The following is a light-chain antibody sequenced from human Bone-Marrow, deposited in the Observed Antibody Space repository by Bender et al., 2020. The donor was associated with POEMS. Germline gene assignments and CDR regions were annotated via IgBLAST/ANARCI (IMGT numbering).Light chain of an antibody. J-gene: IGLJ3*02. CDR1: TSNIGAGKA. V-gene: IGLV1-40*01. Sequence: QSVLTQPPSVSGAPGQTVTISCSGSTSNIGAGKAVNWYLQLPGEAPRLLIHGDSARPSGVPDRFSGSVDSSSNSASLTISGLKTEDEADYYCHSYEGSNYVFGGGTKLTVL. CDR3: HSYEGSNYV. CDR2: GDS.